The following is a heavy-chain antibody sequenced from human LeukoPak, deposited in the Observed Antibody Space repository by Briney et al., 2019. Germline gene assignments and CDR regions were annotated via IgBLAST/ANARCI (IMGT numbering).Heavy chain of an antibody. D-gene: IGHD2-15*01. V-gene: IGHV1-24*01. CDR3: AATGCSGGSCYLLTSRDY. CDR2: FDPEDGET. Sequence: EASVKVSCKVSGYTLTELSMHWVRQAPGKGLEWMGGFDPEDGETIYAQEFQGRVTMTEDTSTDTAYMELSSLRSEDTAVYYCAATGCSGGSCYLLTSRDYWGQGTLVTVSS. CDR1: GYTLTELS. J-gene: IGHJ4*02.